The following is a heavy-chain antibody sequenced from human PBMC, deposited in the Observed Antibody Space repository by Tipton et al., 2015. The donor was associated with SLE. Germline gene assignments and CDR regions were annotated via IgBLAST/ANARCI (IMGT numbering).Heavy chain of an antibody. CDR1: GGTFNNLA. J-gene: IGHJ2*01. CDR3: AKLGGFGAWYFDL. D-gene: IGHD3-3*01. Sequence: QLVQSGAEVKKPGSSVKVSCKSSGGTFNNLAITWVRQAPGQGLEWMGGIIPMYGTTNYAQKFQARVTMTTDEDMSTVYMELTSLRSDDTAVYYCAKLGGFGAWYFDLWGRGTLVTVSP. CDR2: IIPMYGTT. V-gene: IGHV1-69*05.